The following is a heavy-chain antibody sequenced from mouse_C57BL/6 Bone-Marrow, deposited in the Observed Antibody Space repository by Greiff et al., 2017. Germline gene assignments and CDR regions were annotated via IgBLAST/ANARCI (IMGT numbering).Heavy chain of an antibody. V-gene: IGHV8-12*01. Sequence: QVTLKESGPGILQSSQTLSLTCSFSGFSLSTSGMGVRWIRPPSGQGLEWLAHIYCDDDKRCNPSLKSRVTITKDTSRNQVVHKITRVDTADTATYNCAQCYYCGSRWYCDVWGTGTAVTVTS. CDR3: AQCYYCGSRWYCDV. J-gene: IGHJ1*03. CDR1: GFSLSTSGMG. D-gene: IGHD1-1*01. CDR2: IYCDDDK.